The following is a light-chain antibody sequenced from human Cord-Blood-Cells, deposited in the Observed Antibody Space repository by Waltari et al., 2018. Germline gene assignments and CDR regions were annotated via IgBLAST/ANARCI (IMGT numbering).Light chain of an antibody. CDR1: QSVSSSY. Sequence: EILLPQSPGTRSLSQRELPTLSCRASQSVSSSYLTWYQQKPGQAPRLLIYGSSIRATGIPNRFSGSWSGTDFTLTSSRLEPEDFAVYYCQQYGSSRWTFGQGTKVEIK. CDR3: QQYGSSRWT. CDR2: GSS. J-gene: IGKJ1*01. V-gene: IGKV3-20*01.